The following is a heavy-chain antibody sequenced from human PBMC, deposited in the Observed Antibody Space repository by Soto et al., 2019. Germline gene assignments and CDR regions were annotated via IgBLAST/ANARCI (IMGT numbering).Heavy chain of an antibody. CDR3: ARTTAVPNTLRSRYFFDY. CDR2: VYYSGTT. D-gene: IGHD4-17*01. V-gene: IGHV4-61*01. Sequence: PSEDPSLTCSVSGGSVSDKTYYWSWIRQPPGKRLEWIGYVYYSGTTNYNPSLKSRVTISVDLSKNRFSLRLSSVTTADTALYYCARTTAVPNTLRSRYFFDYWGQGTLVTVSS. J-gene: IGHJ4*02. CDR1: GGSVSDKTYY.